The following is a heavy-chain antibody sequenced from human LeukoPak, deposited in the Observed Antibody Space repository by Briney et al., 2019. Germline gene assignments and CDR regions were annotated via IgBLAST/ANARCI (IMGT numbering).Heavy chain of an antibody. J-gene: IGHJ4*02. CDR3: ARDLSGPSGL. CDR1: GFTFSSYA. CDR2: ISYDGSNK. Sequence: GGSLRLSCAASGFTFSSYAMHWVRQAPGKGLEWVAVISYDGSNKYYVDPVKGRFTISRDNSKNTLYLQMNSLRAEDTAVYYCARDLSGPSGLWGQRTLVTVSS. D-gene: IGHD5-12*01. V-gene: IGHV3-30-3*01.